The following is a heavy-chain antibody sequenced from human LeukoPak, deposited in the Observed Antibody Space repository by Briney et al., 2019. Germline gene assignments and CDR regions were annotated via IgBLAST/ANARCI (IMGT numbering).Heavy chain of an antibody. CDR3: ASGEIVVANYYYYMDV. CDR2: IIPIFGTA. CDR1: GGTFSSYA. J-gene: IGHJ6*03. Sequence: SVKVSCKASGGTFSSYAISWVRQAPGQGLEWMGGIIPIFGTANYAQKFQGRVTITADESTSTAYMELSSLRSEDTAVYYCASGEIVVANYYYYMDVWGKGTTVTISS. D-gene: IGHD3-22*01. V-gene: IGHV1-69*13.